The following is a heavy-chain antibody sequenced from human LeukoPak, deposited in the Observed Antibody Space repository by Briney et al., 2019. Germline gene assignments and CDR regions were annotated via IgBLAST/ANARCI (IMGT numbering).Heavy chain of an antibody. D-gene: IGHD3-22*01. CDR2: IYTSGST. V-gene: IGHV4-4*07. J-gene: IGHJ3*02. CDR1: GGSISSYY. CDR3: ARDSPGSYYYDSSPI. Sequence: SETLSLTCTVSGGSISSYYWSWIRQPAGKGLGWIGRIYTSGSTNYNPSLKSRVTMSVDTSKNQFSLKLSSVTAADTAVYYCARDSPGSYYYDSSPIWGQGTMVTVSS.